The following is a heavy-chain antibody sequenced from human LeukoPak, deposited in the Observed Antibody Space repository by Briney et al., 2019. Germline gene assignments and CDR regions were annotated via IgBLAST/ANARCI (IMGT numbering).Heavy chain of an antibody. J-gene: IGHJ4*02. Sequence: GASVKVSCKASEYIFTDCAINWVRQAPGQRLEWMGWINAGNGNTKYSQKFQGRVTITRDTSASTAYMELSRLRSDDTAVYYCASLYYYDSSGYYGDYWGQGTLVTVSS. CDR1: EYIFTDCA. CDR3: ASLYYYDSSGYYGDY. CDR2: INAGNGNT. V-gene: IGHV1-3*01. D-gene: IGHD3-22*01.